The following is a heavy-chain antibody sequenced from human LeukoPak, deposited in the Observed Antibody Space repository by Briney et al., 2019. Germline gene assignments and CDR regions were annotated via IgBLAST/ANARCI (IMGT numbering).Heavy chain of an antibody. CDR1: GYTFTSYA. CDR2: INAGNGNT. V-gene: IGHV1-3*01. CDR3: ARVRVRGYSYGLDAFDI. J-gene: IGHJ3*02. D-gene: IGHD5-18*01. Sequence: ASVKVSCKASGYTFTSYAMHWVRQAPGQRLEWMGWINAGNGNTKYSQKFQGRVTITRVTSASTAYMELSSLRSEDTAVYYCARVRVRGYSYGLDAFDIWGQGTMVTVSS.